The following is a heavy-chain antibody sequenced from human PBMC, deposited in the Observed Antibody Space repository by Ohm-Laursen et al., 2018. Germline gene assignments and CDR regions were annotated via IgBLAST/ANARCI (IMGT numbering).Heavy chain of an antibody. V-gene: IGHV3-30*03. J-gene: IGHJ6*02. CDR1: GFTFSSYG. CDR2: ISYDGSNK. D-gene: IGHD3-16*01. Sequence: SLRLSCAASGFTFSSYGMHWVRQAPGKGLEWVAVISYDGSNKYYADSVKGRFTISRDNAENSQDLQMNSLTAEDTAIYHCARWGMRGGMDVWGQGTTVTVSS. CDR3: ARWGMRGGMDV.